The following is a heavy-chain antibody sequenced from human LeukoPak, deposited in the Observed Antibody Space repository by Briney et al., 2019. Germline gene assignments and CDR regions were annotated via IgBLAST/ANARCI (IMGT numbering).Heavy chain of an antibody. V-gene: IGHV3-11*04. D-gene: IGHD3-16*01. CDR3: ASWGAGGNS. J-gene: IGHJ4*02. CDR2: ISSGFINI. CDR1: GFTFSDSY. Sequence: GGSLRLSCAASGFTFSDSYMSWIRQAPGKGLEWISYISSGFINIYHADSVKGRFTIARDNADNSLSLQMNSLRAEDTAVYYCASWGAGGNSWGQGTLVTVSS.